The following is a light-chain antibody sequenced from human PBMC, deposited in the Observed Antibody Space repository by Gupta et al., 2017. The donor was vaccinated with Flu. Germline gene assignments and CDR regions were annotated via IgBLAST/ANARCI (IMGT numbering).Light chain of an antibody. V-gene: IGKV1-5*03. CDR1: QSISSW. CDR3: QQYNSYWT. J-gene: IGKJ1*01. Sequence: SPSTLSASVGDRVTSTCRDSQSISSWLAWDQQKPVKAPKLMIYKASRVESGGPSRFSGSGDGTEFTLTSSSRQPDDCATYYGQQYNSYWTFGQGTKVEIK. CDR2: KAS.